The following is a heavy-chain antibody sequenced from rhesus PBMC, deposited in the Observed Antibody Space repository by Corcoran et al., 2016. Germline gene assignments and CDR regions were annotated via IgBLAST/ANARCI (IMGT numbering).Heavy chain of an antibody. CDR2: ISYTGGST. Sequence: EVQLVESGGGLAKPGGSLSLSCAASGFSFSDYYMYWVRQAPGEGLGRVSGISYTGGSTYYEDSVKGRFTISRENAKNTLYLQMNSLRAEDTAVYYCAKPAHCRDSGCSSPKDYWGQGVLVTVSS. CDR1: GFSFSDYY. D-gene: IGHD2-33*01. CDR3: AKPAHCRDSGCSSPKDY. J-gene: IGHJ4*01. V-gene: IGHV3S18*01.